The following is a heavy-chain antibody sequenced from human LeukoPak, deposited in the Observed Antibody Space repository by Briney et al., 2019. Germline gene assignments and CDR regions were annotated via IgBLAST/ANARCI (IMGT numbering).Heavy chain of an antibody. Sequence: SETLSLTCTVSGYSISSGYYWGWIRQPPGKGLEWIGSIYHSGSTYYNPSLKSRVTISVDTSKNQFSLKLSSVTAADTAVYYCARELLWFGELSYFDYWGQGTLVTVSS. CDR1: GYSISSGYY. V-gene: IGHV4-38-2*02. CDR3: ARELLWFGELSYFDY. D-gene: IGHD3-10*01. CDR2: IYHSGST. J-gene: IGHJ4*02.